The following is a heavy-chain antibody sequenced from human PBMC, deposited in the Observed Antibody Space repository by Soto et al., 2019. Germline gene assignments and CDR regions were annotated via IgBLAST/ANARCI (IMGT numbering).Heavy chain of an antibody. J-gene: IGHJ4*02. CDR3: GQDLSPGGLES. Sequence: EVQVVESGGGLVQPGGSLTLSCVVSGSTIDNYAMHWVRQAPGKGLEWVSGIFWVGGGTGYADSVKGRFTISRDRARNSLSLQMNSLRIEDTDVYYCGQDLSPGGLESWGQGTLVTVSS. CDR1: GSTIDNYA. CDR2: IFWVGGGT. D-gene: IGHD3-16*01. V-gene: IGHV3-9*01.